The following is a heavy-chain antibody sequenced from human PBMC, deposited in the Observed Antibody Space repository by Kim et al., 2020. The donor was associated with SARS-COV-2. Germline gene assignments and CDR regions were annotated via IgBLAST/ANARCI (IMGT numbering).Heavy chain of an antibody. J-gene: IGHJ2*01. V-gene: IGHV3-23*01. CDR1: RFTFSSSA. Sequence: GGSLRLSCVASRFTFSSSAMTWFRQAPGKGLEWVSTIFGSGHGTYYADSVKGRFVVSRDNFKNTLYLQMDNLSGDDTAIYYCARNVHITSVTFLWYFDLWGRGSSVTVSS. CDR3: ARNVHITSVTFLWYFDL. CDR2: IFGSGHGT. D-gene: IGHD1-1*01.